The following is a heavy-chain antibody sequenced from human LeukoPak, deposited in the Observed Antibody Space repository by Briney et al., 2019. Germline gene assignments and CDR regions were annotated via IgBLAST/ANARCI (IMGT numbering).Heavy chain of an antibody. J-gene: IGHJ4*02. D-gene: IGHD5-18*01. Sequence: SETLSLTCAVYGGSFSGYYWSWIRQPPGKGLEWIGEIYHSGSTNYNPSLKSRVTISVDKSKNQFSLKLSSVTAADTAVYYCARDGGYSYGYFGLNYWGQGTLVTVSS. CDR3: ARDGGYSYGYFGLNY. V-gene: IGHV4-34*01. CDR1: GGSFSGYY. CDR2: IYHSGST.